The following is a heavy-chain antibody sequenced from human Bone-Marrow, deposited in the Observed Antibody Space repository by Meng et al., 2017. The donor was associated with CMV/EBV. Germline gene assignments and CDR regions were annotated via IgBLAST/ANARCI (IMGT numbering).Heavy chain of an antibody. Sequence: GESLKISCTASGFNFDDYGMSWVRQVPGKGLEWVAGINWQGDRTDYADSVKGRFTISRDNAKNSLFLQLNNLRAEDSALYFCARGYTYVDFNFYGMDVWGQGTTVTGSS. D-gene: IGHD5-18*01. CDR1: GFNFDDYG. CDR3: ARGYTYVDFNFYGMDV. V-gene: IGHV3-20*04. CDR2: INWQGDRT. J-gene: IGHJ6*01.